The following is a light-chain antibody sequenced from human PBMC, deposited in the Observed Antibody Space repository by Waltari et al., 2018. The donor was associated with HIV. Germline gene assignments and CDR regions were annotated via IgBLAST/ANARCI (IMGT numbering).Light chain of an antibody. J-gene: IGKJ4*01. CDR3: QQYDNRPLT. V-gene: IGKV1-33*01. CDR1: QDISNY. CDR2: DAS. Sequence: DIQMTQSPSYLSASVGDRVTITCQASQDISNYLNWYQQKPGKAPKLLIYDASNLETGVPSRFTGSGSGTDLTFTISSLQPEDIATYYCQQYDNRPLTVGGGTKVESK.